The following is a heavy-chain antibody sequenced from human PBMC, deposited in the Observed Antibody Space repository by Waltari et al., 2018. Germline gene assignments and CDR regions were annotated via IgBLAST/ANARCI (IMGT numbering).Heavy chain of an antibody. CDR2: IYTSGST. Sequence: QVQLQESGPGLVTPSATLSLTCTVSGGSISSYYCSWIRQPAGKGLEWIGRIYTSGSTNYNPSLKSRVTMSVDTSKNQFSLKLSSVTAADTAVYYCARGGNFFWGDAFDIWGQGTMVTVSS. CDR3: ARGGNFFWGDAFDI. D-gene: IGHD3-16*01. V-gene: IGHV4-4*07. J-gene: IGHJ3*02. CDR1: GGSISSYY.